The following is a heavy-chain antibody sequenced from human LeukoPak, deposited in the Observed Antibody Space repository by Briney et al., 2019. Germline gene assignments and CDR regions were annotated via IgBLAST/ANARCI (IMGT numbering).Heavy chain of an antibody. CDR2: SSGSGSTM. CDR1: GFTLSSYE. D-gene: IGHD4-23*01. Sequence: TGGSLRLSCAASGFTLSSYEMNWVRQAPGKGLEWVSYSSGSGSTMYYADSVKGRFTISRDNAKNSLYLQMNSLGAEDTAVYYCARELAGSRWDYFDFWGQGTLVTVSS. V-gene: IGHV3-48*03. CDR3: ARELAGSRWDYFDF. J-gene: IGHJ4*02.